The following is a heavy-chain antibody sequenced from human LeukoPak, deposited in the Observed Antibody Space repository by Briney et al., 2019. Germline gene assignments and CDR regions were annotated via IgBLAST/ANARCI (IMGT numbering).Heavy chain of an antibody. CDR2: INQDGSQK. CDR3: ARVCDSSGYYDDY. D-gene: IGHD3-22*01. J-gene: IGHJ4*02. CDR1: GFTFGNYW. V-gene: IGHV3-7*01. Sequence: GGSLRLSCAASGFTFGNYWMSWVRQAPGKRLEWVANINQDGSQKYYVDSVKGRFTISRDNAKNSLYLQMDSLRAEDTAVYYCARVCDSSGYYDDYWGQGTLVAVSS.